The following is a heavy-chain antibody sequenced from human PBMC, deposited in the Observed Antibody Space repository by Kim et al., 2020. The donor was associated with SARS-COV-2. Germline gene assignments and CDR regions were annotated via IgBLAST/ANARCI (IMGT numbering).Heavy chain of an antibody. CDR1: GFTFGDYA. CDR2: IRSKACGGTT. V-gene: IGHV3-49*03. J-gene: IGHJ1*01. D-gene: IGHD6-13*01. Sequence: GGSLRLSCTASGFTFGDYAMSWFRQAPGKGLEWVGFIRSKACGGTTEYAASVKGRFTISRYDSKSIAYLQMNSLKTEDTAVYYCTRDHSSSWLIEYFQHWGQGTTVTVSS. CDR3: TRDHSSSWLIEYFQH.